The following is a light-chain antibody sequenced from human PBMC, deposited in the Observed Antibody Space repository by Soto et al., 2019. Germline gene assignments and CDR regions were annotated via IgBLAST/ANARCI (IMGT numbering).Light chain of an antibody. J-gene: IGLJ2*01. V-gene: IGLV2-14*01. CDR2: EVN. CDR3: SSYTSINTVV. CDR1: RDDIGDYNY. Sequence: QSVLTQPASVSGSPGQSITISCTGTRDDIGDYNYISWYQQHPGKAPKLIIYEVNDRPSEVSNRFSGSKSGNTASLTISGLQAEDEATYLCSSYTSINTVVFGGGTQLTVL.